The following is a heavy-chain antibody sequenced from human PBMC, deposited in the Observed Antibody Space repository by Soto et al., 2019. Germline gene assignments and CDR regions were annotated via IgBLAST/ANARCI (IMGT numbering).Heavy chain of an antibody. D-gene: IGHD3-10*01. CDR2: ISSSSSTI. CDR1: GFTFSSYS. Sequence: GGSLRLSCAASGFTFSSYSMNWVRQAPGKGLEWVSYISSSSSTIYYADSVKGRFTISRDNAKNSLYLQMNSLRAEDTAVYYCARDQEGSGSSYYYGMDVWGQGTTVTVSS. CDR3: ARDQEGSGSSYYYGMDV. V-gene: IGHV3-48*01. J-gene: IGHJ6*02.